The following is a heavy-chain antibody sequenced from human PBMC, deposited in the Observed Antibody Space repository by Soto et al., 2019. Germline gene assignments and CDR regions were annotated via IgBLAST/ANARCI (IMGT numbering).Heavy chain of an antibody. D-gene: IGHD3-16*02. Sequence: QLQLVQSGAEVKKPGSSVKVSCKASGGTFSAYAISWVRQAPGQGLEWMGGILPLSGTTNYTQRFQGRVTMNADKSTSTAHMQLSSLRSEDTAVYYCARAKLHKYYDYVWGDYRRGGMDVWGQGTTVTVSS. V-gene: IGHV1-69*06. CDR2: ILPLSGTT. J-gene: IGHJ6*02. CDR1: GGTFSAYA. CDR3: ARAKLHKYYDYVWGDYRRGGMDV.